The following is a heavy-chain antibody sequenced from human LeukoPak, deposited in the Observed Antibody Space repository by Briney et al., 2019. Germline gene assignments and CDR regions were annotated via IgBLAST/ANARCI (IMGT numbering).Heavy chain of an antibody. J-gene: IGHJ4*02. CDR2: INPNSGGT. CDR1: GYTFTVYY. D-gene: IGHD5-18*01. CDR3: ARTEDSSLLFDY. V-gene: IGHV1-2*04. Sequence: GASVTVSFKASGYTFTVYYMHWVRQAPGQGLEWMGWINPNSGGTNYAQKFQGWVTMTRDTSSSTAYMELSRLRSDDTAVYYCARTEDSSLLFDYWGQGTLVTVSS.